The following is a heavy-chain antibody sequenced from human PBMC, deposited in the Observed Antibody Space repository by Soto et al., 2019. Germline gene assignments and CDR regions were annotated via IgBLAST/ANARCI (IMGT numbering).Heavy chain of an antibody. CDR2: IYYSGNT. J-gene: IGHJ5*02. Sequence: QVQLQESGPGLVKPSQTLSLTCTVSGVSISSGDYYWNWIRQPPGKGLEWIGCIYYSGNTYYNPARKSRLTISLDTSKTHFSLRLSSVTAADTAVYYCASFGVASMNWFDPWGQGTLVTVSS. D-gene: IGHD3-3*01. CDR3: ASFGVASMNWFDP. CDR1: GVSISSGDYY. V-gene: IGHV4-30-4*01.